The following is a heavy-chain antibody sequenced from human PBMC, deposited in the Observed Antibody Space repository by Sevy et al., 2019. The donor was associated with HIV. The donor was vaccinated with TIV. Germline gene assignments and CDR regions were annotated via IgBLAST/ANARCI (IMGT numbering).Heavy chain of an antibody. CDR3: ASRFCGGAKCYEDYYFAMDV. Sequence: ASVKVSCKASEYTFTGYYIHWVRQAPGQGLEWMGCINPDTGVTRYIQKLQGRASMTRDTSIRTAYMEMRSLSPDDTAEYFCASRFCGGAKCYEDYYFAMDVWGQGTTVTVSS. CDR2: INPDTGVT. D-gene: IGHD3-3*01. CDR1: EYTFTGYY. V-gene: IGHV1-2*02. J-gene: IGHJ6*02.